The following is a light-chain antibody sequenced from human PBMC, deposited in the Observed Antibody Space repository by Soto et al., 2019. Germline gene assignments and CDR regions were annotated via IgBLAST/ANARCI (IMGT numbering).Light chain of an antibody. J-gene: IGLJ1*01. CDR1: SSDVGGYNY. V-gene: IGLV2-8*01. Sequence: QSALTQPPSASGSPGPSGTISCTGTSSDVGGYNYVSWYQQHPGKAPKLMIYEVSKRPSGVPDRFSGSKSGNTASLTVSGLQAEDEADYYCSSYAGSDTPFVFGTGTKLTVL. CDR3: SSYAGSDTPFV. CDR2: EVS.